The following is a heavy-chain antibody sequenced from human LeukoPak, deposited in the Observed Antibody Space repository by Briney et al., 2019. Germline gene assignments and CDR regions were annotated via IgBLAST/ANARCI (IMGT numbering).Heavy chain of an antibody. CDR1: GNTLSEFS. CDR2: FDPEVGET. J-gene: IGHJ5*02. CDR3: ATDLLAGGLKTFDP. Sequence: ASVKVSCKVTGNTLSEFSMHWARQSPGKGFEWMGGFDPEVGETVYAQKSQGRVTMTEDTSTETAYMELSSLRSEDTAVYYCATDLLAGGLKTFDPWGQGTLVTVSS. V-gene: IGHV1-24*01.